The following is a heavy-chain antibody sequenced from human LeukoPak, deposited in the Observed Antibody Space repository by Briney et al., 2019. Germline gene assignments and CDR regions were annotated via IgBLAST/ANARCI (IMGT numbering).Heavy chain of an antibody. CDR1: GGSISTSNYY. J-gene: IGHJ5*02. CDR2: IFYSGST. V-gene: IGHV4-39*07. D-gene: IGHD3-9*01. CDR3: ARLAAERLRYFEHLRIRENWFDP. Sequence: SETLSLTCTVSGGSISTSNYYWGWIRQPPGKGLEWIGNIFYSGSTYYSPSLKSRVTISVDTSKNQFSLKLSSVTAADTAVYYCARLAAERLRYFEHLRIRENWFDPWGQGTLVTVSS.